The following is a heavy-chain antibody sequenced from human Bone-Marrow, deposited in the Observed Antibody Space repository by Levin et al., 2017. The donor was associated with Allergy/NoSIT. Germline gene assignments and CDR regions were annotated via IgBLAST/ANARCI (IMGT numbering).Heavy chain of an antibody. V-gene: IGHV1-2*02. J-gene: IGHJ4*02. CDR3: VRDFAVYDSNVYRSKYFDY. CDR2: VNPRDGGT. Sequence: ASVKVSCKASGYSFTAFLLHWVRQAPGQGLEWMGWVNPRDGGTKYAQKFQGSVTMTRDTSTATAYMELTRLRSDDTAVYYCVRDFAVYDSNVYRSKYFDYWGKGTLVTVSS. D-gene: IGHD3-22*01. CDR1: GYSFTAFL.